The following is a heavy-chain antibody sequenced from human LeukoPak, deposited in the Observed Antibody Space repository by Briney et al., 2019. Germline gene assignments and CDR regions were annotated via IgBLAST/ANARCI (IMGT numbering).Heavy chain of an antibody. Sequence: PSETLSLTCTVSGGSISSYYWSWIRQPPGKGLEWIGYIYYSGSTNYNPSLKSRVTISVDTSKNQFSLKLSSVTAADTAVYYCARVKGNNWPDSWGQGTLVTVSS. J-gene: IGHJ5*01. V-gene: IGHV4-59*01. CDR1: GGSISSYY. CDR3: ARVKGNNWPDS. CDR2: IYYSGST.